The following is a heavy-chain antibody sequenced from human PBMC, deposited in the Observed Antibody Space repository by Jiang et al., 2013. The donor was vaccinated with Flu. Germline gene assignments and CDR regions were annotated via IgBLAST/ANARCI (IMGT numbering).Heavy chain of an antibody. CDR1: GFTFSNYG. J-gene: IGHJ4*01. CDR3: AKDRNLRMAGGRSWLLRTVNDY. D-gene: IGHD3-22*01. V-gene: IGHV3-23*01. Sequence: VQLLESGGGLVQPGGSLRLSCVASGFTFSNYGMTWVRQAPGKGLEWVSAISGRGGSTHYRDSVKGRFTISRDNSKNTLYLQMNSLRADYTAIYYCAKDRNLRMAGGRSWLLRTVNDY. CDR2: ISGRGGST.